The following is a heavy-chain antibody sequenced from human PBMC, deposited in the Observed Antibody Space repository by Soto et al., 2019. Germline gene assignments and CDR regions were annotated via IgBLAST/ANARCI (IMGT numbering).Heavy chain of an antibody. Sequence: QVQLVESGGGVVQPGRSLRLSCAASGFTFSSYGMHWVRQAPGKGLEWVAVISYDGSNKYYADSVKGRFTISRDNSKNTLYLQMNSLRAEDTAVYYCAKTGKEWEPSGYFDYWGQGTLVTVSS. CDR2: ISYDGSNK. D-gene: IGHD1-26*01. CDR1: GFTFSSYG. J-gene: IGHJ4*02. V-gene: IGHV3-30*18. CDR3: AKTGKEWEPSGYFDY.